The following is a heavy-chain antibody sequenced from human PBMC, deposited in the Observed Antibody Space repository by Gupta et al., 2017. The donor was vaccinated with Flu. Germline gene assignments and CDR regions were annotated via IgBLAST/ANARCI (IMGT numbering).Heavy chain of an antibody. CDR2: VYYSGTT. Sequence: QVHLQESGPGPVQPSATPSLTSSVSGRPLSNYYWSWIRQPPGNGLELVGFVYYSGTTNYNPSLKSRVTMSLDTTQNQFSLELTSVTAADTAVYYCARGDTYYKKWFATWSQGILVTVSS. CDR3: ARGDTYYKKWFAT. D-gene: IGHD1-26*01. CDR1: GRPLSNYY. V-gene: IGHV4-59*12. J-gene: IGHJ5*01.